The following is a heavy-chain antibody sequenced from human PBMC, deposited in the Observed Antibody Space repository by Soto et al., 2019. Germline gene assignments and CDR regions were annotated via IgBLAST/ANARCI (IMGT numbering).Heavy chain of an antibody. CDR1: GYTFTSYA. Sequence: GASVKVSCKASGYTFTSYAMHWVRQAPGQRLEWMGWINAGNGNTKYSQKFQGRVTIIRDTAASTAYMELSSLRSEDTAVYYCASRQVVAGTNDYYYGTDVWGQGTTVTVSS. D-gene: IGHD6-19*01. J-gene: IGHJ6*02. CDR3: ASRQVVAGTNDYYYGTDV. CDR2: INAGNGNT. V-gene: IGHV1-3*01.